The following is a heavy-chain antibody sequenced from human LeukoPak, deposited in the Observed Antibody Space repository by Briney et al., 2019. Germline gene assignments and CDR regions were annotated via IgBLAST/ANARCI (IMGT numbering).Heavy chain of an antibody. Sequence: GGSLRLSCAASGXTFSTFNMHWVRQAPGEGLEWVAVFSSDGRSTFYAENVQGRFTLSRDNSKNTLSLQMNSLRAEDTAVYYCAKSYYYHSGSFDYWGQGTLVTVSS. J-gene: IGHJ4*02. D-gene: IGHD3-10*01. CDR3: AKSYYYHSGSFDY. V-gene: IGHV3-30*18. CDR1: GXTFSTFN. CDR2: FSSDGRST.